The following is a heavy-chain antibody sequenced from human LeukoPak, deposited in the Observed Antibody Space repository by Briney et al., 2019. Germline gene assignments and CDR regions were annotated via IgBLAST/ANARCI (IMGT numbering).Heavy chain of an antibody. CDR2: ISSGSSYI. D-gene: IGHD3-22*01. J-gene: IGHJ4*02. Sequence: NPGGSLRLSCAASGFTLCIYSMNWVRQAPGKGLEWVSSISSGSSYIYYADSVKGRFTISRDNAKNSLYLQVNSLRAEDTAVYYCARDRGSSGYYDYWGQGTLVTVSS. CDR1: GFTLCIYS. CDR3: ARDRGSSGYYDY. V-gene: IGHV3-21*01.